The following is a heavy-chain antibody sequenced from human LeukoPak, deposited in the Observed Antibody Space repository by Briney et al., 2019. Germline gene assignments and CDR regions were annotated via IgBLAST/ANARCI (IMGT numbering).Heavy chain of an antibody. J-gene: IGHJ4*02. Sequence: GESLKISCRGSGYSFTSYWISWVRQMPGKGLEWMGRIDPSDSYTNYSPSFQGHVTISADKSISTAYLQWSSLKASDTAMYYCARPSSGWYVLDYWGQGTLVTVSS. CDR1: GYSFTSYW. D-gene: IGHD6-19*01. V-gene: IGHV5-10-1*01. CDR2: IDPSDSYT. CDR3: ARPSSGWYVLDY.